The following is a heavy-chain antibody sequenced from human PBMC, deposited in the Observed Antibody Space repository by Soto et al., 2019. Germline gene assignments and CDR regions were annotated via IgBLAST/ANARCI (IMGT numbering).Heavy chain of an antibody. J-gene: IGHJ6*03. CDR3: ARARGHGFYGDYYLDV. D-gene: IGHD3-22*01. CDR2: IRAYNGNT. CDR1: GYTFTSYG. V-gene: IGHV1-18*01. Sequence: QVQLVQSGAEVKKPGAAVKVSRKASGYTFTSYGISWVRQAPGQGLEWLGWIRAYNGNTNYAQKLQGRVTMTPDTSTGTAYMERRSLRSDDTAVDYCARARGHGFYGDYYLDVWGKATTVTVSS.